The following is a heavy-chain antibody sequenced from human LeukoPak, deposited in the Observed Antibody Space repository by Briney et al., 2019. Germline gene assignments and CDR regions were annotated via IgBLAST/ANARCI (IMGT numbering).Heavy chain of an antibody. Sequence: GGPLRLSCAASGFTFNVYRTNWVRQAPGKGLEWVSSISSSSSYIYYADSVKGRFTISRDNAKNSLYLQMNSLRAEDTAVYYCARDYSESSFYYYVMDVWGQGTTVTVSS. J-gene: IGHJ6*02. CDR3: ARDYSESSFYYYVMDV. D-gene: IGHD1-26*01. CDR2: ISSSSSYI. CDR1: GFTFNVYR. V-gene: IGHV3-21*01.